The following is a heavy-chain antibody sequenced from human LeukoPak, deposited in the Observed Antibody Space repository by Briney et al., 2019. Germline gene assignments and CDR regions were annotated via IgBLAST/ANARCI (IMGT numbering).Heavy chain of an antibody. Sequence: QPGGSLRLSCAASGFTFSSYGMHWVRQAPGKGLEWVAFIRYDGSNKYYANSVKGRFTISRDNSKNTLYLQLNSLRAEDTALYYCAKGKYSNLDYFDYWGQGTLVTVSS. V-gene: IGHV3-30*02. CDR1: GFTFSSYG. CDR2: IRYDGSNK. J-gene: IGHJ4*02. CDR3: AKGKYSNLDYFDY. D-gene: IGHD4-11*01.